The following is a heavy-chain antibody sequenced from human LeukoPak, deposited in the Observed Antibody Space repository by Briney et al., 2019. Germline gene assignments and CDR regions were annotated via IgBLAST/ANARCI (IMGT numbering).Heavy chain of an antibody. CDR3: ARVRFTSYFDY. Sequence: RPSETLSLTCAVYGGSFSGYYWSWIRQPPGKGLEWIGEINHSGSTNYNPSLKSRVTISVDTSKNQFSLKLSSVTAADTAVYYCARVRFTSYFDYWGQGTLVTVSS. V-gene: IGHV4-34*01. CDR2: INHSGST. CDR1: GGSFSGYY. D-gene: IGHD3-3*01. J-gene: IGHJ4*02.